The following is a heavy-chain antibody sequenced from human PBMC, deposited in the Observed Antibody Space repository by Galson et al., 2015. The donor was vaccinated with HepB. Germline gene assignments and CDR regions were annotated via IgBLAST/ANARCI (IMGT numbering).Heavy chain of an antibody. V-gene: IGHV3-21*01. D-gene: IGHD6-19*01. Sequence: SLRLSCAASGFTFSTNSMNWVRQAPGKGLEWVSSMDGSSTYMYYADSVKGRFTISRDNAGNSLYLQMNSLSAEDTAVYFWARVHTSGGQGYGMDVWGQGTTVTVSS. CDR3: ARVHTSGGQGYGMDV. CDR2: MDGSSTYM. J-gene: IGHJ6*02. CDR1: GFTFSTNS.